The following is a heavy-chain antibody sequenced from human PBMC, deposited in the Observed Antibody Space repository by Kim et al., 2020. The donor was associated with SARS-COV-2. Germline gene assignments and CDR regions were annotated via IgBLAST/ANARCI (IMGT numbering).Heavy chain of an antibody. D-gene: IGHD2-15*01. CDR2: ISAYNGNT. V-gene: IGHV1-18*04. J-gene: IGHJ6*02. CDR1: GYTFTSYG. Sequence: ASVKVSCKASGYTFTSYGISWVRQPPGQGLEWMGWISAYNGNTNYAQKLQGRVTMTSDTSTSTAYMELRSLRSDDTAVYYCARDGTYYCSGGSCSAPYYYYGMDVWGQGTTVTVSS. CDR3: ARDGTYYCSGGSCSAPYYYYGMDV.